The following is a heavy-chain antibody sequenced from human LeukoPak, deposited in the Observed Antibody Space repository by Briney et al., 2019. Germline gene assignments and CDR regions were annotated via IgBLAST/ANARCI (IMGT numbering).Heavy chain of an antibody. J-gene: IGHJ4*02. CDR3: ARAEGGPATAIY. CDR2: ISTGSSYT. D-gene: IGHD2-21*02. CDR1: GFTFSDYY. V-gene: IGHV3-11*05. Sequence: GGSLRLSCAASGFTFSDYYMSWIRQAPGRGLEWVSYISTGSSYTNYADPVKGRFTISRDNAWNSLYLQMNSLRAEDTALYYCARAEGGPATAIYWGQGTLVTVSS.